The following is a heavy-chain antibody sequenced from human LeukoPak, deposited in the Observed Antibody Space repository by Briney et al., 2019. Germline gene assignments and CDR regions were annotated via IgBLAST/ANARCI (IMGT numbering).Heavy chain of an antibody. J-gene: IGHJ4*02. D-gene: IGHD3-10*01. CDR2: IWYDGSNK. Sequence: PGGSLRLSCAASGFTFSSYGMHWVRQAPGKGLEWAAVIWYDGSNKYYADSVKGRFTISRDNSKNTLYLQVNSLRAEDTAVYYCAKDIEARECITMDYWGQGTLVTVSS. V-gene: IGHV3-33*06. CDR1: GFTFSSYG. CDR3: AKDIEARECITMDY.